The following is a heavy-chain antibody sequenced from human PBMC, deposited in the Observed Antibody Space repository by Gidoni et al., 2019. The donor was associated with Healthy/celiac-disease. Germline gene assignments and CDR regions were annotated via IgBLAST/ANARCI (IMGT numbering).Heavy chain of an antibody. D-gene: IGHD3-10*01. Sequence: EVQLVESGGGLVQPGGSLRLSCAASGFTFSSYEMNWVRKAPGKGLEWVSYISSSGSTIYYADSVKGRFTISRDNAKNSLYLQMNSLRAEDTAVYYCASPGSGSYYFLDYWGQGTLVTVSS. CDR2: ISSSGSTI. V-gene: IGHV3-48*03. CDR3: ASPGSGSYYFLDY. J-gene: IGHJ4*02. CDR1: GFTFSSYE.